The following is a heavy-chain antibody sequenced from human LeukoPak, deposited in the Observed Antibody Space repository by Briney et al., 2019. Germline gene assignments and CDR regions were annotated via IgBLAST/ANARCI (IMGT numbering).Heavy chain of an antibody. J-gene: IGHJ5*02. CDR1: GFTFSSYN. D-gene: IGHD5-24*01. V-gene: IGHV3-21*01. CDR3: AREGKWLQFGRNWFDP. Sequence: PGGSLRLSCAASGFTFSSYNMNWVRQAPGKGLEWVSSISTASDYIYYADSLKGRFTISRDNAKNSLYLQMNSLRAEDTAVYFCAREGKWLQFGRNWFDPWGQGTLVTVSS. CDR2: ISTASDYI.